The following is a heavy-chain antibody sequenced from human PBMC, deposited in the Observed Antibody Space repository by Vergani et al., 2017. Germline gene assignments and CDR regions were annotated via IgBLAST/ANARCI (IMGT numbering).Heavy chain of an antibody. J-gene: IGHJ6*03. CDR3: ARVSMGQQLVGYYYYYMDV. CDR1: GGSISSYY. CDR2: IYTSGST. D-gene: IGHD6-13*01. V-gene: IGHV4-4*07. Sequence: QVQLQESGPGLVKPSETLSLTCTVSGGSISSYYWSWIRQPAGKGLEWIVRIYTSGSTNYNPSLKSRVTMSVDTSKNQFSLKLSSVTAADTAVYYCARVSMGQQLVGYYYYYMDVWGKGTTVTVSS.